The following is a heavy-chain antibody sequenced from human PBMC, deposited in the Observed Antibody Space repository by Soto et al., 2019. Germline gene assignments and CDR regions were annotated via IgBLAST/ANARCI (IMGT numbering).Heavy chain of an antibody. V-gene: IGHV3-49*03. J-gene: IGHJ3*02. CDR1: GFTFGDYA. CDR2: IRSKAYGGTT. Sequence: GGSLRLSCTASGFTFGDYAMSWFRQAPGKGLEWVGFIRSKAYGGTTEYAASVKGRFTISRDDSKSIAYLQMNSLKTEDTAVYYCTREYYDSSGYSSDAFDIWGQGTMVTVSS. CDR3: TREYYDSSGYSSDAFDI. D-gene: IGHD3-22*01.